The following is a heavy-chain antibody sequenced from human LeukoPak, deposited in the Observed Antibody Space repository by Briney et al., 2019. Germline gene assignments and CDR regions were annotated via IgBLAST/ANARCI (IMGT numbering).Heavy chain of an antibody. CDR1: GYTFTSYY. CDR3: ARDRDSSGYFGYFQH. D-gene: IGHD3-22*01. Sequence: ASVKVSCKASGYTFTSYYMHWVRQAPGQGLEWMGIINPSGGSTSYAQKFQGRVTMTRDTSTSTVYMELSSLRSEGTAVYYCARDRDSSGYFGYFQHWGQGTLVTVSS. CDR2: INPSGGST. V-gene: IGHV1-46*01. J-gene: IGHJ1*01.